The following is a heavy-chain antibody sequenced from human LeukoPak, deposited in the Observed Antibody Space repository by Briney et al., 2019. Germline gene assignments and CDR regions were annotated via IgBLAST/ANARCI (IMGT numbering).Heavy chain of an antibody. CDR3: AREAVAGRFDY. Sequence: GGSLRLSCAASGFTFDDYGMSWVRHAPGKGLEWVSGINWNGDNTDYSDSVKGRFTISRDNAKNSLYLQMNSLRAEDTALYYCAREAVAGRFDYWGQGTLVTVSS. D-gene: IGHD6-13*01. CDR2: INWNGDNT. J-gene: IGHJ4*02. CDR1: GFTFDDYG. V-gene: IGHV3-20*04.